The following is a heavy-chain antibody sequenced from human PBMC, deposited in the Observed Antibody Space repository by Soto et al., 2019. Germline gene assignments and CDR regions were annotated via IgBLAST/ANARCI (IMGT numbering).Heavy chain of an antibody. D-gene: IGHD3-3*01. V-gene: IGHV3-30-3*01. CDR3: ARDGLRITIYYFDY. CDR1: GFTFSSYA. CDR2: ISYDGSNK. J-gene: IGHJ4*02. Sequence: QVQLVESGGGVVQPGRSLRLSCAASGFTFSSYAMHWVRQAPGKGLEWVAVISYDGSNKYYEDSVKGRFTISRDNSKNTMYLQMNSLRAEDTAVYYCARDGLRITIYYFDYWGQGTLVTVSS.